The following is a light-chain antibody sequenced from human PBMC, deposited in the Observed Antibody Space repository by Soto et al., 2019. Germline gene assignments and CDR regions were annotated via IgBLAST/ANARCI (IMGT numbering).Light chain of an antibody. CDR1: QSVSNNY. V-gene: IGKV3-20*01. CDR3: QQYGSPGT. CDR2: GAS. Sequence: EIVLSHSPGTLSLSPGERATLSCRASQSVSNNYLAWYQQKPGQAPRLLIYGASNRATGIPDRFIGSGSGTDFTLTISRMEPEDFAVYDCQQYGSPGTFGQGTKVDIK. J-gene: IGKJ1*01.